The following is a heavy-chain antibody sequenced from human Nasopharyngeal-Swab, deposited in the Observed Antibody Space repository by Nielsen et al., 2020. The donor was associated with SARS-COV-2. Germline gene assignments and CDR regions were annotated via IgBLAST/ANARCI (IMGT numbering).Heavy chain of an antibody. V-gene: IGHV1-18*04. Sequence: ASVKVSCKASCYNFISYGVTWVRQAPGQGLEWMGWISTYNGNTDYAKKFQGRVTLTTDKSTRTVYMELRRLRSDDTAVYFCTRHFDIVTGYEFFFDYWGQGTLVTVSS. J-gene: IGHJ4*02. D-gene: IGHD3-9*01. CDR2: ISTYNGNT. CDR1: CYNFISYG. CDR3: TRHFDIVTGYEFFFDY.